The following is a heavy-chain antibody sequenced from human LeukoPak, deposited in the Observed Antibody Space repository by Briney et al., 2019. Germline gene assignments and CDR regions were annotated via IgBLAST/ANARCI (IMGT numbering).Heavy chain of an antibody. D-gene: IGHD3-10*01. Sequence: SHTLSLTCAVSGGSISSGGYSASWIRQPPRQGLEWIGYIYHIGRTYYNPSLKSRVTISVDRSKNQFSLKLSSVTAADTAVYYCARGGPRITMVRGVRHPYYFDYWGQGTLVTVSS. CDR3: ARGGPRITMVRGVRHPYYFDY. CDR1: GGSISSGGYS. CDR2: IYHIGRT. V-gene: IGHV4-30-2*01. J-gene: IGHJ4*02.